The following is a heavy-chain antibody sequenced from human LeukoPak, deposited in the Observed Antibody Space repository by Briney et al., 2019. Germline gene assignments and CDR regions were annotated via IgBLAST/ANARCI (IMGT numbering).Heavy chain of an antibody. D-gene: IGHD3-10*01. Sequence: ASVKVSCKASGYTFTSYYMHWVRQAPGQGLEWMGIINPSGGSTSYAQKFQGRVTMTRDTSTSTVYMELSSLRSEDTAVYYCARVGRAPSYYGSGSYDYWGQGTLVTVSS. CDR3: ARVGRAPSYYGSGSYDY. V-gene: IGHV1-46*01. J-gene: IGHJ4*02. CDR1: GYTFTSYY. CDR2: INPSGGST.